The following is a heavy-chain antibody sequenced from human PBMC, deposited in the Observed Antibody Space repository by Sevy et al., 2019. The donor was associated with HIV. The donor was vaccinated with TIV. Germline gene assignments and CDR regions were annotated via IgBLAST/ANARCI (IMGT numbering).Heavy chain of an antibody. D-gene: IGHD5-18*01. CDR3: AKGYSYFDY. Sequence: PGGSLRLSCAASGFTFSSYAMTWVRQAPGKGLERVSTITMSGGSTYHADSVKGRFTISRDNSKNTLWLQMNSLRGEDTAVYYCAKGYSYFDYWGQGTLVTVSS. V-gene: IGHV3-23*01. CDR1: GFTFSSYA. J-gene: IGHJ4*02. CDR2: ITMSGGST.